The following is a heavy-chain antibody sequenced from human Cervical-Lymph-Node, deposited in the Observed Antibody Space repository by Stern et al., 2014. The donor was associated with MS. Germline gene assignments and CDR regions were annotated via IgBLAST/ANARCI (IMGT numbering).Heavy chain of an antibody. D-gene: IGHD3-10*01. J-gene: IGHJ4*02. V-gene: IGHV4-34*01. CDR3: ARGPLATHYLGSGSYTPFDS. CDR1: TGSFSGYS. CDR2: MTHSGTS. Sequence: QVQLQQWGARLLKPAETLSLNCAVYTGSFSGYSWNWIRQPPGKGLEWIGEMTHSGTSNYNPSLKSRVTISEDSSKIQFSLELTSVTAADTAVYYCARGPLATHYLGSGSYTPFDSWGQGILVTVSS.